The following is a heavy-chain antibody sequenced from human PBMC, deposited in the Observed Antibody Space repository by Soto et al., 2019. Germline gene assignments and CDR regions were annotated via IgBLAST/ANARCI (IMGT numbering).Heavy chain of an antibody. CDR3: AKGILSATIGPYAMDV. Sequence: SGGSLILSCEASGFAFSSYAMHWVRQAPGKGLEWVGVISYDGNYIYYADSVKGRFTISRDNSKNTLYVQVNSLRPEDTAVYYCAKGILSATIGPYAMDVWGQGTTVTVSS. J-gene: IGHJ6*02. CDR2: ISYDGNYI. CDR1: GFAFSSYA. V-gene: IGHV3-30*18. D-gene: IGHD3-16*01.